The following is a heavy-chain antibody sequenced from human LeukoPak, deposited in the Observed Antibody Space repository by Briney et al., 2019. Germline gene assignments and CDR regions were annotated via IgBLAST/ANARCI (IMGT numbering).Heavy chain of an antibody. CDR2: IRYDGSNK. V-gene: IGHV3-30*02. D-gene: IGHD2-8*01. Sequence: GGSLRLSCAASGFTFSGYGMHWVRQAPGKGLEWVAFIRYDGSNKYYADSVKGRFTISRGNTKNSLSLQMNSLRAEDTAVYYCARDGAEYCTNGVCYAPVDPWGQGTLVTVSS. CDR3: ARDGAEYCTNGVCYAPVDP. J-gene: IGHJ5*02. CDR1: GFTFSGYG.